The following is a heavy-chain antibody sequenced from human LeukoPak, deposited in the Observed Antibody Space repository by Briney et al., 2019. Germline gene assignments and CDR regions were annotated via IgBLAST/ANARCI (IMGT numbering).Heavy chain of an antibody. CDR1: GFTVSSNY. CDR2: ISYDGSNK. CDR3: AKGGPPTGASPRPWDFNY. J-gene: IGHJ4*02. V-gene: IGHV3-30*18. D-gene: IGHD1-26*01. Sequence: GGSLRLSCAASGFTVSSNYMSWVRQAPGKGLEWVAVISYDGSNKYYADSVKGRFTISRDNSKNTLYLQMNSLRVEDTAVYYCAKGGPPTGASPRPWDFNYWGQGTLVTVSS.